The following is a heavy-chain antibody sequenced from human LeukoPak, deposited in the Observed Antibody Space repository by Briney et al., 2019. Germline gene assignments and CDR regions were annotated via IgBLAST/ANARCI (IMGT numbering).Heavy chain of an antibody. V-gene: IGHV5-51*01. CDR1: GYSFTSYW. Sequence: GESLRISCKGSGYSFTSYWIGWVRQMPGKGLEWMGIIYPGDSDTRYSPSFQGQVTISADKSISTAYLQWSSLKASDTAMYYCARPDGYYYDSSGYYYGYWGQGTLVTVSS. J-gene: IGHJ4*02. CDR3: ARPDGYYYDSSGYYYGY. D-gene: IGHD3-22*01. CDR2: IYPGDSDT.